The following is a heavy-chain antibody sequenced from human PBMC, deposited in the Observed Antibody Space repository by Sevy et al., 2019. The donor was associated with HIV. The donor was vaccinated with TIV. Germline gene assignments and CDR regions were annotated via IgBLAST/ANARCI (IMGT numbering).Heavy chain of an antibody. D-gene: IGHD3-22*01. V-gene: IGHV3-30-3*01. J-gene: IGHJ3*02. CDR3: AREVTPSGYYAFDI. CDR1: GFTFSSYA. Sequence: GGSLRLSCAASGFTFSSYAMHWVRQAPGKGLEWVAVISYDGSNKYYADSVKGRFTISRDNSKNTLYLQMNSLRAEDTAVYYCAREVTPSGYYAFDIWGQGTMVTVSS. CDR2: ISYDGSNK.